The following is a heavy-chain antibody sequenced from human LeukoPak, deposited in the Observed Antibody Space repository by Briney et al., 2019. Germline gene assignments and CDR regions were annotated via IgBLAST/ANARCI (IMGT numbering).Heavy chain of an antibody. CDR1: GFTFSSYW. V-gene: IGHV3-7*01. J-gene: IGHJ4*02. D-gene: IGHD3-10*01. CDR3: ARGDGSI. CDR2: IKQDGSEK. Sequence: GGSLRLSCVASGFTFSSYWMSWVRQAPGKGLEWVANIKQDGSEKYYVDSVKGRFTISRDNAKNSLYLQMNSLRAEDTAVYYCARGDGSIWGQGTLVTVSS.